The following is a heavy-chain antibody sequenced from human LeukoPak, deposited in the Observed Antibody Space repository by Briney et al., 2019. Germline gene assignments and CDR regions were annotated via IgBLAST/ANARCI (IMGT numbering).Heavy chain of an antibody. V-gene: IGHV3-53*01. CDR3: ARGCSSTSCYGFDY. D-gene: IGHD2-2*01. Sequence: PGGSLRLSCAASGFTVSSKYMSWVHQAPGKGLEWVSVIYSGGSTYYADSVKGRFTISRDNSKNTLYLQMNSLRAEDTAVYYCARGCSSTSCYGFDYWGQGTLVTVSS. J-gene: IGHJ4*02. CDR1: GFTVSSKY. CDR2: IYSGGST.